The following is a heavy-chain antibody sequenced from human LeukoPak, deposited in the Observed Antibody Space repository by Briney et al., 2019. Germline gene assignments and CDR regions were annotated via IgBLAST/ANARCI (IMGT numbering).Heavy chain of an antibody. Sequence: GGSLRLSCAASGFTFTTYNMNWVRQAPGKGLEWVSYISSSGSTIYYADSVKGRFTISRDNAKNSLYLQMNSLRAEDTAVYYCARAMIVGNSRWFLQAYREYYFDYWGQGTLVTVSS. CDR1: GFTFTTYN. V-gene: IGHV3-48*03. CDR3: ARAMIVGNSRWFLQAYREYYFDY. CDR2: ISSSGSTI. J-gene: IGHJ4*02. D-gene: IGHD3-22*01.